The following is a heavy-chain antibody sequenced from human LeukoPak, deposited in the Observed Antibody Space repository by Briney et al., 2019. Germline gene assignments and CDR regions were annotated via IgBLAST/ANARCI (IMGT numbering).Heavy chain of an antibody. V-gene: IGHV4-4*02. CDR1: GGSISSSNW. CDR3: ARDRAYSSSWPYYYYGMDV. Sequence: SGTLSLTCAVSGGSISSSNWWSWVRQPPGKGLEWIGEIYHSGSTNYNPSLKSRVTISVDKSKNQFSLKPSSVTAADTAVYYCARDRAYSSSWPYYYYGMDVWGKGTTVTVSS. J-gene: IGHJ6*04. D-gene: IGHD6-13*01. CDR2: IYHSGST.